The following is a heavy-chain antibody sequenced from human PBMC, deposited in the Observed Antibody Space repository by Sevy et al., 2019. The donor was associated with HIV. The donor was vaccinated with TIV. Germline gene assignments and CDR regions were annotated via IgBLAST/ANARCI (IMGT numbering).Heavy chain of an antibody. CDR3: AREGCTKPHDY. CDR1: GLTFSKYS. J-gene: IGHJ4*02. D-gene: IGHD2-8*01. CDR2: LSFGCGKK. Sequence: GGSRLSFAASGLTFSKYSMSWFGHPPGKGLEGVSPLSFGCGKKTYAASVKGRFTISRDNSKSSVYLQMNNLRPEDTAVYYCAREGCTKPHDYWGQGTLVTVSS. V-gene: IGHV3-23*01.